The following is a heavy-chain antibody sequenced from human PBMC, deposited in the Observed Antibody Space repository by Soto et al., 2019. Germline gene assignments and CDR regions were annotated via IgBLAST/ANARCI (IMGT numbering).Heavy chain of an antibody. CDR3: ARDRSSSFWGLLPKLDAIDI. CDR1: GFTFSSFW. D-gene: IGHD3-22*01. V-gene: IGHV3-74*01. J-gene: IGHJ3*02. Sequence: GGSLRLSCAASGFTFSSFWMHWVRQDPGKGLVWVSHINADGSNTNYADSVKGRFTISRDNAKNTLYLQMNSLRAEDTAVYYCARDRSSSFWGLLPKLDAIDIWGQGTMVTVSS. CDR2: INADGSNT.